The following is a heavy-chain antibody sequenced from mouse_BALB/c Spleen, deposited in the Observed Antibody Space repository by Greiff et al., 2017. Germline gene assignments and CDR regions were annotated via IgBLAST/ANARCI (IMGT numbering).Heavy chain of an antibody. D-gene: IGHD4-1*01. CDR1: GFSLTSYG. CDR2: IWAGGST. Sequence: VKLVESGPGLVAPSQSLSITCTVSGFSLTSYGVHWVRQPPGKGLEWLGVIWAGGSTNYNSALMSRLSISKDNSKSQVFLKMNSLQTDDTAMYYCARSLTGPYYFDYWGQGTTLTVSS. V-gene: IGHV2-9*02. J-gene: IGHJ2*01. CDR3: ARSLTGPYYFDY.